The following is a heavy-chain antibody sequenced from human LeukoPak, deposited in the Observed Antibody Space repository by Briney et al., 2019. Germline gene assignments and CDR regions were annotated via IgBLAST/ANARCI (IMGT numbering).Heavy chain of an antibody. D-gene: IGHD2-2*01. Sequence: EASVKVSCKASGYTFTSYGISWVRQAPGQGLEWMGWISAYNGNTNYAQKLQGRVTMTTDTSTSTAYMELRSLRSDDTAVYYCARDVAMLSYLVSYQVHPWGQGTLVTVSS. J-gene: IGHJ5*02. V-gene: IGHV1-18*01. CDR3: ARDVAMLSYLVSYQVHP. CDR1: GYTFTSYG. CDR2: ISAYNGNT.